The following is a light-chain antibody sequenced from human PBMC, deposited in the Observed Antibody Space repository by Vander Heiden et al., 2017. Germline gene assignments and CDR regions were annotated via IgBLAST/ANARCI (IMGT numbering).Light chain of an antibody. CDR3: AAWDDSLNGPV. CDR1: SSNIGSDT. J-gene: IGLJ3*02. CDR2: SNN. V-gene: IGLV1-44*01. Sequence: QSVLTQPPPSSGTPGQSVTMSCFGSSSNIGSDTVNWYQQIPGTAPKLLIYSNNQRPSGVPDRFSGSRSGTSASLAISGLQSEDEADYYCAAWDDSLNGPVFGGGTKLTVL.